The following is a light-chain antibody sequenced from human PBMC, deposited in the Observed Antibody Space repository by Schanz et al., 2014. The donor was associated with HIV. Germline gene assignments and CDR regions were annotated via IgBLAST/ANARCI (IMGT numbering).Light chain of an antibody. CDR3: LSYDISLSSYV. J-gene: IGLJ1*01. Sequence: QSVLTQPPSVSGAPGQRVTISCTGSSSNIGAGYDVHWYQQLPGTAPKLLIYGNNNRPSGVPDRFSGSKSGTSASLAITGLQAEDEGDYYCLSYDISLSSYVFGTGTKLTVL. CDR2: GNN. CDR1: SSNIGAGYD. V-gene: IGLV1-40*01.